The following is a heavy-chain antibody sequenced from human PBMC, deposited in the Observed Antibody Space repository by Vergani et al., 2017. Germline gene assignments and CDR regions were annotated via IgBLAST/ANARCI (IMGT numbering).Heavy chain of an antibody. V-gene: IGHV3-7*01. J-gene: IGHJ6*03. Sequence: EVQLVESGGGLVQPGGSLRLSCAASGFTFSSYWMSWVRQAPGKGLEWVANIKQDGSEKYYVDSVKGRFTISRDNAKNSLYLQMNSLRAEDTAVYYCAIDPGLMWLQYYYYYYMDVWGKGTTVTVSS. CDR3: AIDPGLMWLQYYYYYYMDV. CDR2: IKQDGSEK. CDR1: GFTFSSYW. D-gene: IGHD5-24*01.